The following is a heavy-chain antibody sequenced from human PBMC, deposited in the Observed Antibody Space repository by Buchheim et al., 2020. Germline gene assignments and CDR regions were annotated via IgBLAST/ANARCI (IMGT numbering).Heavy chain of an antibody. CDR1: GFTFSNHW. CDR3: VRGRGQLDYYDYYMDV. CDR2: IKSDGSGT. V-gene: IGHV3-74*03. J-gene: IGHJ6*03. D-gene: IGHD6-6*01. Sequence: EVQLVESGGGLVQPGGSLRLSCAASGFTFSNHWMHWVRQGPGKGLLWVSRIKSDGSGTTYADSVKGRFTIPRDNAKHTLYLQMNSLRAEDTAVYYCVRGRGQLDYYDYYMDVWGKGTT.